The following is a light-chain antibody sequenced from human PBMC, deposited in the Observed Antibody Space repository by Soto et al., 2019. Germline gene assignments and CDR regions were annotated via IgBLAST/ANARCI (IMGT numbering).Light chain of an antibody. J-gene: IGKJ4*01. V-gene: IGKV4-1*01. Sequence: DIVMTQSPDSLAVSLGERATINCKSSQSVLYSSNNKNYLAWYQQKPGQPPKLLIYWASTRESGVPDRFSGSGSGTDFTLTISSLQPEDFATYFCQQTNLFPRSFGGGTKVEIK. CDR2: WAS. CDR3: QQTNLFPRS. CDR1: QSVLYSSNNKNY.